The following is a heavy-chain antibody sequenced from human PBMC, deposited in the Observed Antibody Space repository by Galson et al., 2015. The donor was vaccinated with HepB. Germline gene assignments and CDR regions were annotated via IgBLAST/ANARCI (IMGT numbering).Heavy chain of an antibody. J-gene: IGHJ4*02. D-gene: IGHD3-10*01. CDR3: TEAGPNSGSSFDY. Sequence: SVKVSCKASGYTFTSYAMNWVRQAPGQGLEWMGWINTNTGNPTYAQGFTGRFVFSLDTSVSTAYLQISSLKAEDTAVYYCTEAGPNSGSSFDYWGQGTLVTVSS. CDR2: INTNTGNP. V-gene: IGHV7-4-1*02. CDR1: GYTFTSYA.